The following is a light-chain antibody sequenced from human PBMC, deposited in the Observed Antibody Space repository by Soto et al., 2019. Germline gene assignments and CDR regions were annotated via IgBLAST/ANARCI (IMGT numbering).Light chain of an antibody. CDR1: QSVSSN. Sequence: EVVMTQSAATLSVSPGERATLSCRASQSVSSNLAWFQQTPGQAPRLLIYGASTRATGIPARFSGSGSGTEFTLTISSLQSEDFAVYYCQHRSSWPGAFGPGTKVDIK. CDR3: QHRSSWPGA. V-gene: IGKV3-15*01. J-gene: IGKJ3*01. CDR2: GAS.